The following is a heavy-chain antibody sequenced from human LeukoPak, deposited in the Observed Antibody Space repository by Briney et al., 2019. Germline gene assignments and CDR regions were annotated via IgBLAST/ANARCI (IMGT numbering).Heavy chain of an antibody. CDR2: ISWDGGST. V-gene: IGHV3-43D*04. D-gene: IGHD3-22*01. CDR3: AKGHYYYDSSGYYYINGMDY. Sequence: PGGSLRLSCAASGFTFDDYAMHWVRQAPGKGLEWVSLISWDGGSTYYADSVKGRFTISRDNSKNSLYLQMNSLRAEDTALYYCAKGHYYYDSSGYYYINGMDYWGQGTLVTVSS. CDR1: GFTFDDYA. J-gene: IGHJ4*02.